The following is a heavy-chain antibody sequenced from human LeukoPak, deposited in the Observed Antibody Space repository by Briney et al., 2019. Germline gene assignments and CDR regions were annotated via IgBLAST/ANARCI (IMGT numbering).Heavy chain of an antibody. V-gene: IGHV3-23*01. J-gene: IGHJ6*02. D-gene: IGHD4-23*01. CDR3: AKDDLAQFFMTTVAQGMDV. Sequence: GSLRLSCAASGFTFSSYAMSWVRQAPGKGLEWVSAISGSGGSTYYADSVKGRFTISRDNSKNTLYLQMNSLRAEDTAVYYCAKDDLAQFFMTTVAQGMDVWGQGTTVTVSS. CDR2: ISGSGGST. CDR1: GFTFSSYA.